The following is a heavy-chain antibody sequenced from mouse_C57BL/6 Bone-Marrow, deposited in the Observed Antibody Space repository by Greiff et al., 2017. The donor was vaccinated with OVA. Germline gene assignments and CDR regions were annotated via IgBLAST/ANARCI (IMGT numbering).Heavy chain of an antibody. D-gene: IGHD1-1*01. CDR2: IDPSDSYT. V-gene: IGHV1-69*01. J-gene: IGHJ1*03. CDR3: ARELLPRGGYFDV. Sequence: QVQLQQSGAELVMPGASVKLSCKASGYTFTSYWMHWVKQRPGQGLEWIGEIDPSDSYTNYNQKFKGKSTLTVDKSSSTAYLQLSSLTSEDSAVYDCARELLPRGGYFDVWGTGNTVTVAS. CDR1: GYTFTSYW.